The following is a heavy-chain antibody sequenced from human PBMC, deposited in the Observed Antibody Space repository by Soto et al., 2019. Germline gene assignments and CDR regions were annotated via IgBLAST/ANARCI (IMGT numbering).Heavy chain of an antibody. D-gene: IGHD3-22*01. CDR3: ARENMIGGPLYYYGMDV. J-gene: IGHJ6*02. CDR2: IYYSGST. V-gene: IGHV4-31*03. CDR1: VGSISSGGYY. Sequence: QVQLQESGPGLVKPSQTLSLTCTVSVGSISSGGYYWSWIRQHPGKGLEWIGYIYYSGSTYYNPSLKSRVTISVDTSKNQFSLKLSSVTAADTAVYYCARENMIGGPLYYYGMDVWGQGTTVTVSS.